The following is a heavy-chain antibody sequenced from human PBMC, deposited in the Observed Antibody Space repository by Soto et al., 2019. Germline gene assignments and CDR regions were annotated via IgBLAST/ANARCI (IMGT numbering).Heavy chain of an antibody. CDR3: AAWFHHYYYGMDV. J-gene: IGHJ6*02. V-gene: IGHV4-59*01. CDR1: GGSISSYY. Sequence: PSETLSLTCTVSGGSISSYYWSWIRQPPGKGLEWIGYIYYSGSTNYNPSLKSRVTISVDTSKNQFSLKLSSVTAADTAVYYCAAWFHHYYYGMDVWGQGTTVTVSS. CDR2: IYYSGST. D-gene: IGHD3-10*01.